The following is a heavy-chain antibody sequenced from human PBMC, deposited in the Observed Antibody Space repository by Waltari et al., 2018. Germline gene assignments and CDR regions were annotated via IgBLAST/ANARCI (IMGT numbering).Heavy chain of an antibody. D-gene: IGHD6-19*01. CDR2: IRREPYNYAT. Sequence: EVQVVESGGGLVQSGGSLNLHCDTSGLSFSGSSIHWVRQTSGKGLEWVGRIRREPYNYATAYSASVKGRFTISRDDSKNTAFLQMNSLMTEDTAVYYCSGGEVTGTDFWGQGTLVTVSS. J-gene: IGHJ4*02. CDR3: SGGEVTGTDF. V-gene: IGHV3-73*01. CDR1: GLSFSGSS.